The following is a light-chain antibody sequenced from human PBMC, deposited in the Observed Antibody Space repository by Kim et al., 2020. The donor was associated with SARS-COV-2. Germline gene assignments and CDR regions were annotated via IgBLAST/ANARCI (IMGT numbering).Light chain of an antibody. J-gene: IGLJ2*01. CDR1: KLGDKY. V-gene: IGLV3-1*01. CDR2: QDS. CDR3: QAWDSFVV. Sequence: SLSPGQTASITCSGDKLGDKYACWYQQKPGQSPVLVIYQDSKRPSGIPERFSGSNSGNTATLTISGTQAMDEADYYCQAWDSFVVFGGGTQLTVL.